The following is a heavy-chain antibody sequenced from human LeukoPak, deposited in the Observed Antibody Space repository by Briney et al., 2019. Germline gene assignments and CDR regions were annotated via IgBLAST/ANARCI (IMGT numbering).Heavy chain of an antibody. V-gene: IGHV1-18*01. Sequence: ASVKVSCKASGYTFTSYGISWVRQAPGQGLEWMGWISAYNGNTNYAQKLQGRVTMTTDTSTSTACMELRSLRSDDTAVYYCARGRATTVTTPYYFDYWGQGTLVTVSS. CDR2: ISAYNGNT. J-gene: IGHJ4*02. CDR1: GYTFTSYG. CDR3: ARGRATTVTTPYYFDY. D-gene: IGHD4-17*01.